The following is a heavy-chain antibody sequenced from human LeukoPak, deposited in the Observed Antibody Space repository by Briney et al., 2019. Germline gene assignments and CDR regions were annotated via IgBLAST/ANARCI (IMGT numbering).Heavy chain of an antibody. CDR1: GGSISSSSYY. Sequence: SETLSLTCTVSGGSISSSSYYWGWIRQPPGKGLEWIGSIYYTRSTYYNPSLKSRVTISVDTSKNQFSLKLTSVTAADTAVYYCARGVTMIVVVIRDWYFDLWGRGTLVTVSS. D-gene: IGHD3-22*01. V-gene: IGHV4-39*01. CDR2: IYYTRST. CDR3: ARGVTMIVVVIRDWYFDL. J-gene: IGHJ2*01.